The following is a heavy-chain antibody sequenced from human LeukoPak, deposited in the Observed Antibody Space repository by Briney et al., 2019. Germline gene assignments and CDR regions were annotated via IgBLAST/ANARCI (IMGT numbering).Heavy chain of an antibody. J-gene: IGHJ4*02. CDR2: INPNSGGT. D-gene: IGHD3-10*01. CDR1: GYTLTGYY. CDR3: ARGYYGSGSSDY. V-gene: IGHV1-2*02. Sequence: ASVKVSCKASGYTLTGYYMHWVRQAPGQGLEWMGWINPNSGGTNYAQKFQGRVTMTRDTSISTAYMELSRLRSDDTAVYYCARGYYGSGSSDYWGQGTLVTVSS.